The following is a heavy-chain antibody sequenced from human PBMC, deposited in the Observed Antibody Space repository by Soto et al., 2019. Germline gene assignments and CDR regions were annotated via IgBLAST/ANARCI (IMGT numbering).Heavy chain of an antibody. V-gene: IGHV3-7*01. D-gene: IGHD1-20*01. Sequence: PGGSLRLSCAASEFTFDKYYMTWVRQAPGKGPEWVANIKPDGSEQYYVDSVKGRFTISRDNANNSLCLQMNSLRAEDTAVYFCARGNWNYYYGFDVWGQGTTVTVSS. CDR3: ARGNWNYYYGFDV. CDR2: IKPDGSEQ. J-gene: IGHJ6*02. CDR1: EFTFDKYY.